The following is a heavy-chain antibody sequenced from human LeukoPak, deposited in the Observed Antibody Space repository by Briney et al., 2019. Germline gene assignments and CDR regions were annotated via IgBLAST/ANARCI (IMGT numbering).Heavy chain of an antibody. Sequence: GASVKVSCKASGGTFSSYAISWVRQATGQGLEWMGWMNPNSGNTGYAQKLQGRVTMTRNTSISTAYMELSSLRSEDTAVYYCARDNAYWGQGTLVTVSS. V-gene: IGHV1-8*02. J-gene: IGHJ4*02. D-gene: IGHD1-14*01. CDR1: GGTFSSYA. CDR3: ARDNAY. CDR2: MNPNSGNT.